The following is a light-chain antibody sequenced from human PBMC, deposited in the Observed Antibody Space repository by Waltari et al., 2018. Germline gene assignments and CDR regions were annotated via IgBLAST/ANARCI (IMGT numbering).Light chain of an antibody. CDR1: QGISNS. V-gene: IGKV1-NL1*01. CDR2: GAS. Sequence: DIQMTQSPSSLSASVGDGVTITCRASQGISNSLAWYQQKPGKAPKLLLYGASRLESGVPPRFSGSGSGTDYTLTISSLQPDDFATYYCQQYYFTPYTFGQGTKLDIK. CDR3: QQYYFTPYT. J-gene: IGKJ2*01.